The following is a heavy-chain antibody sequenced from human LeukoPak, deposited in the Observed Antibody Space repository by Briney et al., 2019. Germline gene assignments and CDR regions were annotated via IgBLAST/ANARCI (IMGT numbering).Heavy chain of an antibody. J-gene: IGHJ4*02. V-gene: IGHV4-59*02. D-gene: IGHD6-19*01. CDR2: MYHTGSG. CDR1: GVSVSSNY. Sequence: SETLSLTCTVSGVSVSSNYWSWIRQAPGKGLEWIGYMYHTGSGNYNPSLKSRVTISVDTSKNQFSLRLSSVTAADTAVYYCARDSSGYYYFDYWGQGTLVTVSS. CDR3: ARDSSGYYYFDY.